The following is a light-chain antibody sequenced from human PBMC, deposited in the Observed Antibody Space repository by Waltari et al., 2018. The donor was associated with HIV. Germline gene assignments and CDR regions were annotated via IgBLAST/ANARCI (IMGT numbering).Light chain of an antibody. CDR2: EVT. J-gene: IGLJ3*02. CDR3: SSYGDSLRVL. Sequence: QSALTQPPSAPGSLGQSVTISCTGSSSDIGAYDFASWFQQHPHSAPKLLLYEVTRRPSTVSARFSGSRSGNTAFLTVAGLQPDDEATYFCSSYGDSLRVLFGGGTNVTVL. V-gene: IGLV2-8*01. CDR1: SSDIGAYDF.